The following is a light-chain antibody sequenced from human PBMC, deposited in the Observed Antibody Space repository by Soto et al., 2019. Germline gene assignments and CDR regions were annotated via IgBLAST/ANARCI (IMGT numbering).Light chain of an antibody. J-gene: IGLJ7*01. CDR3: VSWDNSLRCAI. V-gene: IGLV1-47*01. Sequence: QSVLTQPPSASGTPGQSVIISCSGSSSNIGNNLVYWYQQVQGMAPKLLIYANSQRPSGVPVRFSGSKSGTSASLAISGLRSEDEADYYCVSWDNSLRCAIFGGGTQLTVL. CDR1: SSNIGNNL. CDR2: ANS.